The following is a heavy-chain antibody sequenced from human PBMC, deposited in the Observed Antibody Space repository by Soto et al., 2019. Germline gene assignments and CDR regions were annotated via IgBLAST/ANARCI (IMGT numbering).Heavy chain of an antibody. D-gene: IGHD3-10*01. J-gene: IGHJ2*01. Sequence: EVQLVESGGGLVQPGGSLRLSCAASGFTFSSYDMHWVRQATGKGLERVSGIDTTGNSYYPGSVKGRFTISRENAKNSLDLQMNSLTAGDTAVYYCARAGIQWYFDLWGRGTLVTVSS. V-gene: IGHV3-13*01. CDR2: IDTTGNS. CDR1: GFTFSSYD. CDR3: ARAGIQWYFDL.